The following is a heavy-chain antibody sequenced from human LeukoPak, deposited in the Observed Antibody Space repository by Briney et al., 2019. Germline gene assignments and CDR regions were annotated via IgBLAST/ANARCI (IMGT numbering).Heavy chain of an antibody. CDR3: ARDPGRDYYDFWSGYPYY. Sequence: GGSLRLSCAASGFTFSSYAMHWVRQAPGKGLEWVAVISYDGSNKYYADSVKGRFTISRDNSKNTLYLQMNSLRAEDTAVYYCARDPGRDYYDFWSGYPYYWGQGTLVTVSS. V-gene: IGHV3-30-3*01. CDR1: GFTFSSYA. CDR2: ISYDGSNK. J-gene: IGHJ4*02. D-gene: IGHD3-3*01.